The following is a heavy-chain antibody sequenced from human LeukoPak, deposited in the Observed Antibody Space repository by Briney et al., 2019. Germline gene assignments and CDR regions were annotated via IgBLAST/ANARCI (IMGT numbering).Heavy chain of an antibody. CDR2: MNPNSGNT. CDR3: AKDPSGELHWSNWFDP. V-gene: IGHV1-8*01. CDR1: GYTFTSYD. J-gene: IGHJ5*02. Sequence: ASVKVSCKASGYTFTSYDINWVRQATGQGLEWMGWMNPNSGNTGYAQKFQGRVTITRNTSISTAYMELSSLRSEDTAVYYCAKDPSGELHWSNWFDPWGQGTLVTVSS. D-gene: IGHD1-7*01.